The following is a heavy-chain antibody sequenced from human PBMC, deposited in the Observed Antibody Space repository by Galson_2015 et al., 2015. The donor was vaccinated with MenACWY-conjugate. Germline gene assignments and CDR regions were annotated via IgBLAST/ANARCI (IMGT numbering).Heavy chain of an antibody. CDR3: ARAYCTGTGWAGSFDP. D-gene: IGHD2-8*02. Sequence: SLRLSCAASGFTFSTSWMHWVRHAPGTGVVWVSRVNSAGRSTSKADSVTVRFSISRANATNTLYLQMNSLRAEEPAVYDCARAYCTGTGWAGSFDPWGQGTLVTVSS. J-gene: IGHJ5*02. V-gene: IGHV3-74*01. CDR1: GFTFSTSW. CDR2: VNSAGRST.